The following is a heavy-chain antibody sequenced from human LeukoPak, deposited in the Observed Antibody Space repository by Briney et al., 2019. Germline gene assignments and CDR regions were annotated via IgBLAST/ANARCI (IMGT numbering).Heavy chain of an antibody. J-gene: IGHJ4*02. D-gene: IGHD4-11*01. V-gene: IGHV3-66*01. CDR3: VKEVPGTTIYD. CDR2: IFRGDGT. Sequence: GGSLRLSCVASGFIVSTNYMSWVRQAPGKGLEWVAVIFRGDGTYHADSVRGRFTISRDTSKNTVYLHMNSLTAEDTAIYYCVKEVPGTTIYDWGQGILVTVSS. CDR1: GFIVSTNY.